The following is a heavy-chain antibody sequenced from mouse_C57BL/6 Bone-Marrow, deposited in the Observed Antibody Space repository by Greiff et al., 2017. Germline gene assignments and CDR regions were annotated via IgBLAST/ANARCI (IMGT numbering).Heavy chain of an antibody. J-gene: IGHJ1*03. CDR2: INPSNGGT. V-gene: IGHV1-53*01. Sequence: QVQLQQPGTELVKPGASVTLSCKASGYTFTSYWMHWVKQRPGQGLEWIGNINPSNGGTNYNEKFKSKATLTVDKSSSTAYMQLSSLPSADSAVYYWARCPPSPYWYFDVWGTGTTVTVAS. CDR3: ARCPPSPYWYFDV. CDR1: GYTFTSYW.